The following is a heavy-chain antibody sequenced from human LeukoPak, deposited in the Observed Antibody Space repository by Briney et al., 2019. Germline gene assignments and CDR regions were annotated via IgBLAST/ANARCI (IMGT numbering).Heavy chain of an antibody. CDR2: FDPEDAER. D-gene: IGHD3-9*01. CDR3: ATDKRQYNILTAYFKAEYFQY. Sequence: ASVKVSCKVSGYTLTELSIHWMRQAPGKGLEWMGGFDPEDAERIYAQRLQGRVTMTEDPSTDTAYMELSSLRSEETAVYYCATDKRQYNILTAYFKAEYFQYWGQGTLVTVSA. V-gene: IGHV1-24*01. J-gene: IGHJ1*01. CDR1: GYTLTELS.